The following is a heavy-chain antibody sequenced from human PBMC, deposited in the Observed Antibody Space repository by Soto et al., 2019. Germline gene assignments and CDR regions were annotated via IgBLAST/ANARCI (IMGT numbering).Heavy chain of an antibody. V-gene: IGHV1-8*01. D-gene: IGHD2-15*01. Sequence: ASVKVSCKASGYTFTSYDINWVRQATGQGLEWMGWMNPNSGNTGYAQKFQGRVTMTRNTSISTAYMELSSLRSEGTAVYYCARGSSLVSPGQYCSGGSCYPYYYYYYMGVWGKGTTVTVSS. CDR1: GYTFTSYD. CDR3: ARGSSLVSPGQYCSGGSCYPYYYYYYMGV. CDR2: MNPNSGNT. J-gene: IGHJ6*03.